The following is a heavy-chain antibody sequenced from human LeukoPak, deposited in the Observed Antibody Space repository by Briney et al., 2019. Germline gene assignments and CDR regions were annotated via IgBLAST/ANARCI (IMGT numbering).Heavy chain of an antibody. D-gene: IGHD2-8*02. J-gene: IGHJ4*02. CDR1: GYSFTSNY. CDR2: INPSGGST. CDR3: ARVTGGRPFDY. V-gene: IGHV1-46*01. Sequence: AASVKVSCKASGYSFTSNYIHWVRQAPGQGLEWMGIINPSGGSTSYAQKFQGRVTMTRDTSTSTVYMELSSLRSEDTAVYYCARVTGGRPFDYWGQGTLVTVSS.